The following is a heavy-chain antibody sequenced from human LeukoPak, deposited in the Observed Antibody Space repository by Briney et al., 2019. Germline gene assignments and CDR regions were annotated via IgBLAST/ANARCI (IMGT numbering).Heavy chain of an antibody. V-gene: IGHV1-18*01. CDR2: ISTYNGKT. J-gene: IGHJ4*02. D-gene: IGHD2-2*01. Sequence: ASVKVSCRASGYTFTTYGITWVRQAPGQGLEWLGWISTYNGKTNYAQKFQGRVTMTPDTSTSTAYMELRTLRSDDTAVYFCARVQVLIVPAAINYWGQGTLVTVSS. CDR3: ARVQVLIVPAAINY. CDR1: GYTFTTYG.